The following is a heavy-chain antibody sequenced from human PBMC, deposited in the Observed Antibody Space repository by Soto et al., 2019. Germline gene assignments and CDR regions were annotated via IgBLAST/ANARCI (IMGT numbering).Heavy chain of an antibody. CDR3: ARHWIAGSSIP. CDR2: IHYSGTS. Sequence: KPSETLSLTCGVSGDSISSSSQYWGWIRQPPGKGLEWIGSIHYSGTSYYDPSLKSRVTIFVDTSKNQLSLKLSSVTAADTAVYYCARHWIAGSSIPWGQGTLVTVSS. J-gene: IGHJ5*02. V-gene: IGHV4-39*01. D-gene: IGHD2-21*01. CDR1: GDSISSSSQY.